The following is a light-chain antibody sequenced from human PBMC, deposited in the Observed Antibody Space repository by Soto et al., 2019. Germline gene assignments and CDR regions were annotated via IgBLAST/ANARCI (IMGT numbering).Light chain of an antibody. CDR1: QSVSSN. CDR3: QQYNNWPYP. J-gene: IGKJ2*01. CDR2: GAS. V-gene: IGKV3-15*01. Sequence: EIVMTQSPATLSVSPGERATLSCRASQSVSSNLAWYQQKPGQAPRLLIYGASTRATGIPARFSGSGSGTEFTLTISSLQSEDLAVYYCQQYNNWPYPFGQGTKLEIK.